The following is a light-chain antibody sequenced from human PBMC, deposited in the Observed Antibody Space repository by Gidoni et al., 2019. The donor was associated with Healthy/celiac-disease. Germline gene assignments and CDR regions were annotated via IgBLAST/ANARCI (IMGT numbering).Light chain of an antibody. J-gene: IGLJ2*01. CDR1: SSDVGSYNR. CDR2: EVS. Sequence: QSDLTQPTSVSGSPGQSVTISCTGTSSDVGSYNRVSWYQQPPGTAPKLMISEVSNRPSGVPSRFSGSKSGHTASLTISGLQAEDEADYYCSSYTRSSTVVFGGGTKLTVL. CDR3: SSYTRSSTVV. V-gene: IGLV2-18*02.